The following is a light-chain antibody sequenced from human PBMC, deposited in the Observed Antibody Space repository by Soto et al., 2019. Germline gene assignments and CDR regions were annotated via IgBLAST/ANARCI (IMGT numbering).Light chain of an antibody. CDR3: QNYNNAPRT. Sequence: DIQMTQSPSSLSASVGDRVTITCRASQGIGNYLAWYQHIPGTVPKLLISAASTLQSGVPSRFSGSGSGTDFTLTICSLQREDVATYYCQNYNNAPRTFGQGTKVEIK. CDR1: QGIGNY. V-gene: IGKV1-27*01. CDR2: AAS. J-gene: IGKJ1*01.